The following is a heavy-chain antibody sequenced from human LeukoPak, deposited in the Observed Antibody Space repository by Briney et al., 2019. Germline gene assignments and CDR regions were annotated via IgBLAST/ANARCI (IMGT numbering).Heavy chain of an antibody. Sequence: GESLKISCKGSGYSFTSYWIGWVRQMPGKGLEWMGIIYPGGSDTRYSPSFQGQVTISADKSISTAYLQWSSLKASDTAMYYCARRSISSGSYFVFDPWGQGTLVTVSS. CDR2: IYPGGSDT. V-gene: IGHV5-51*01. J-gene: IGHJ5*02. CDR1: GYSFTSYW. D-gene: IGHD3-22*01. CDR3: ARRSISSGSYFVFDP.